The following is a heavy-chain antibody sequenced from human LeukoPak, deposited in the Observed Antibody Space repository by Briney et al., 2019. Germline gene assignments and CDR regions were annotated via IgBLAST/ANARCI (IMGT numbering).Heavy chain of an antibody. CDR3: ARDRGGGEYYYDSSGFFDY. D-gene: IGHD3-22*01. Sequence: SDTLSLTCTVSGGSISSGGYYWSWIRQHPGKGLEWIGYIYYSGSTYYNPSLKSRVTISVDTSKNQFSLKLSSVTAADTAVYYCARDRGGGEYYYDSSGFFDYWGQGTLVTVSS. CDR2: IYYSGST. J-gene: IGHJ4*02. V-gene: IGHV4-31*03. CDR1: GGSISSGGYY.